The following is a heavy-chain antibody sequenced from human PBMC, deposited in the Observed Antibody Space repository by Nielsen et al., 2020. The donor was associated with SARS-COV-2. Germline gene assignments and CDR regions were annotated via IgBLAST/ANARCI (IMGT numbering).Heavy chain of an antibody. Sequence: SETLSLTCTVSGYSISSGYYWGWIRQPPGKGLEWIGSIYHSGSTHDNPSLKSRVTISVDTSKNQVSLKLSSVTAADTAVYYCARDGGSYYFDYWGQGTLVTV. CDR2: IYHSGST. CDR1: GYSISSGYY. V-gene: IGHV4-38-2*02. J-gene: IGHJ4*02. CDR3: ARDGGSYYFDY. D-gene: IGHD1-26*01.